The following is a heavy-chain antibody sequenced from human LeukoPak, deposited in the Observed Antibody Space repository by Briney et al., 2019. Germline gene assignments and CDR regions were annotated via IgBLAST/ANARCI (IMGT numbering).Heavy chain of an antibody. CDR3: AREGGPYRPLDY. Sequence: PSETLSLTCGVSGGSISNTNWWTWVRQPPGKGLEWIGEVNLQGSTNYNPSLKSRVAISVDKSEGHISLKLTSVTAADTAVYYCAREGGPYRPLDYSGQGTLVTVAS. CDR2: VNLQGST. V-gene: IGHV4-4*02. CDR1: GGSISNTNW. J-gene: IGHJ4*02.